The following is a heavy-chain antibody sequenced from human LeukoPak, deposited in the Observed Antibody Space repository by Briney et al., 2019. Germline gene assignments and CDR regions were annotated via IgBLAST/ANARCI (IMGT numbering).Heavy chain of an antibody. Sequence: GRSLRLSCAASGFTFSSYGMHRVRQAPGKGLEWVAVISYDGSNKYYADSVKGRFTISRDNSKNTLYLQMNSLRAEDTAVYYCAKDLRGTMVRGVIGYWGQGTLVTVSS. D-gene: IGHD3-10*01. CDR2: ISYDGSNK. J-gene: IGHJ4*02. CDR3: AKDLRGTMVRGVIGY. CDR1: GFTFSSYG. V-gene: IGHV3-30*18.